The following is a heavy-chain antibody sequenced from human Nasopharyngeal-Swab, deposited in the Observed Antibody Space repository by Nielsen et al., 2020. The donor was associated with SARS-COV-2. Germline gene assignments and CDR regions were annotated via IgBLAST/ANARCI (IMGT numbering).Heavy chain of an antibody. V-gene: IGHV1-2*06. CDR3: ARGEGTYYDILTGWGSDYYYMDV. Sequence: ASVKVSCKASGYTFTGYYMHWVRQAPGQGLEWMGRINPNSGGTNYAQKFQGRVTMTRDTSISTAYMELSRLRSDDTAVYYCARGEGTYYDILTGWGSDYYYMDVWGKGTTVAVSS. CDR1: GYTFTGYY. CDR2: INPNSGGT. D-gene: IGHD3-9*01. J-gene: IGHJ6*03.